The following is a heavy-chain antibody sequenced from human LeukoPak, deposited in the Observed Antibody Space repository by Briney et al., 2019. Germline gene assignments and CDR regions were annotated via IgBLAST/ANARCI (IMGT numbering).Heavy chain of an antibody. D-gene: IGHD3-10*01. CDR3: ARGLYYYGSGSFFGI. CDR1: GGSFSGYY. CDR2: INHSGST. J-gene: IGHJ3*02. V-gene: IGHV4-34*01. Sequence: SETLSLTCAVYGGSFSGYYWSWIRQPPGKGLEWIGKINHSGSTNYNPSLKSRVTISVDTPKNQFSLKLSSVTAADTAVYYCARGLYYYGSGSFFGIWGQGTMVTVSS.